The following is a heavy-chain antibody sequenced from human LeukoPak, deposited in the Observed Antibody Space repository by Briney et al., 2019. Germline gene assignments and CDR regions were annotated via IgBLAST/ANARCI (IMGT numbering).Heavy chain of an antibody. Sequence: PSETLSLTCAVSGGPFSGYSWSWIRQPPGKGLEWIGEIHNSGTTNYNPSLNSRVTISEDTSKNQFYLNLSSVTAADTAVYYCARRYYYNLGSFPFDFWGQGTLVTVSS. CDR2: IHNSGTT. D-gene: IGHD3-10*01. CDR3: ARRYYYNLGSFPFDF. CDR1: GGPFSGYS. J-gene: IGHJ4*02. V-gene: IGHV4-34*01.